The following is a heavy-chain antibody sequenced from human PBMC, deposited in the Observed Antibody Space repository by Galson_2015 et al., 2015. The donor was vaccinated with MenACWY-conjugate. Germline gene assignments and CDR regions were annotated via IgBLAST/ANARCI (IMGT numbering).Heavy chain of an antibody. CDR3: VRGSSGWRGMDI. Sequence: SLRLSCAASGFAFSNYCMHWVRHAPGKGLECVSRICAGGISIMYGDSVRGRFTISRDEAENTLYLQMDSLRADDTAVYFCVRGSSGWRGMDIWGQGTTVTVSS. D-gene: IGHD6-19*01. V-gene: IGHV3-74*03. CDR1: GFAFSNYC. CDR2: ICAGGISI. J-gene: IGHJ6*02.